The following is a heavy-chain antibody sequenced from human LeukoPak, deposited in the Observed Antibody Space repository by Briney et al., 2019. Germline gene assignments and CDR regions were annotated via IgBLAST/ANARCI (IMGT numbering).Heavy chain of an antibody. Sequence: SETLSLTYTVSGSSISSYYWSWIRQPPGKGLQWIGYIYYSGYTNYNPSLKSRVTISVDTSKNQFSLKLSSVTAADTAVYYCARTTMVRGTYYMDVWGKGTTVTISS. CDR3: ARTTMVRGTYYMDV. D-gene: IGHD3-10*01. V-gene: IGHV4-59*01. J-gene: IGHJ6*03. CDR1: GSSISSYY. CDR2: IYYSGYT.